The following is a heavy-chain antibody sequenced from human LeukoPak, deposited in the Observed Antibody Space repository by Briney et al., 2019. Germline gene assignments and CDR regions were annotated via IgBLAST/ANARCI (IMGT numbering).Heavy chain of an antibody. D-gene: IGHD1-1*01. CDR3: ARTGSSRSWFDR. Sequence: PSETLSLTCTVSDYSISSGYYWGWIRQPPGRGLEWIASIFHSGSTYYNPSLKSRVTISVDTSKNQFSLKLSYVTAADTAVYYCARTGSSRSWFDRRGQGTLVTVSS. CDR2: IFHSGST. J-gene: IGHJ5*02. V-gene: IGHV4-38-2*02. CDR1: DYSISSGYY.